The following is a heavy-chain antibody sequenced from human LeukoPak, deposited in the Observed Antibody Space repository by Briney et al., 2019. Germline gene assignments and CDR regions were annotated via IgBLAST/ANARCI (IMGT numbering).Heavy chain of an antibody. CDR1: GFTFSSYG. V-gene: IGHV3-30*18. CDR2: ISYDGSNK. J-gene: IGHJ4*02. D-gene: IGHD2-2*02. Sequence: PGGSLRLSCAASGFTFSSYGMHWVRQAPGKGLEWVAVISYDGSNKYYADSVKGRFTISRDNSKNTLYLQMNSLRAEDTAVYYRAKDRSGTAYHFDFWGQGTLVTVSS. CDR3: AKDRSGTAYHFDF.